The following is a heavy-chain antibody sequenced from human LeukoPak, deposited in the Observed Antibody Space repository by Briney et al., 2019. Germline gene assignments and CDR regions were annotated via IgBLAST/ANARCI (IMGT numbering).Heavy chain of an antibody. J-gene: IGHJ4*01. V-gene: IGHV3-30*18. CDR1: GFTFSNHG. D-gene: IGHD5-18*01. Sequence: GGSLRLSCAASGFTFSNHGMHWVRQAPGKGLEWVAFISYDGNIKYYPDSVKGRFTISRDNSKNTLYLQMNSLRAEDTAVYYCAKGDKPVIAMVKFDYWGHGTLVTVSS. CDR3: AKGDKPVIAMVKFDY. CDR2: ISYDGNIK.